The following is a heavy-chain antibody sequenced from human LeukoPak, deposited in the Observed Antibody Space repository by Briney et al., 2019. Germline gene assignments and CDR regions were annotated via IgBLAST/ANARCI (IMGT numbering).Heavy chain of an antibody. V-gene: IGHV3-48*01. CDR1: GFTFSSYS. D-gene: IGHD5-18*01. CDR3: ASGYSYGYFGGPTTDY. CDR2: ISSSSSTI. Sequence: GGSLRLSCAASGFTFSSYSMNWVRQAPGKGLEWVSYISSSSSTIYYADSVKGRFTISRDNAKNSLYLQMNSLRAEDTAVYYCASGYSYGYFGGPTTDYWGQGTLVTVSS. J-gene: IGHJ4*02.